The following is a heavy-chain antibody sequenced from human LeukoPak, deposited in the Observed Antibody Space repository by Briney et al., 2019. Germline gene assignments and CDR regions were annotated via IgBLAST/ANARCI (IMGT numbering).Heavy chain of an antibody. J-gene: IGHJ4*02. CDR3: AKGGTKGNYYDSSGYYYEDY. CDR2: IRYDGSNK. CDR1: GFTFSSYG. Sequence: GGSLRLSCAASGFTFSSYGTHWVRQAPGKGLEWVAFIRYDGSNKYYADSVKGRFTISRDNSKNTLYLQMNSLRAEDTAVYYCAKGGTKGNYYDSSGYYYEDYWGQGTLVTVSS. V-gene: IGHV3-30*02. D-gene: IGHD3-22*01.